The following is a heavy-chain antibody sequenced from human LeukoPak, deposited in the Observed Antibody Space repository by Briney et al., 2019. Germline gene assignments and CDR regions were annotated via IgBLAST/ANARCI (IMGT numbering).Heavy chain of an antibody. CDR3: ARESIAVAGSFDY. CDR1: GGTFSSYT. D-gene: IGHD6-19*01. V-gene: IGHV1-69*02. Sequence: SVKASCKASGGTFSSYTISWVRQAPGQGLEWMGRIIPILGIANYAQKFQGRVTITADKSTSTAYMELSSLRSEDTAVYYCARESIAVAGSFDYWGQGTLVTVSS. CDR2: IIPILGIA. J-gene: IGHJ4*02.